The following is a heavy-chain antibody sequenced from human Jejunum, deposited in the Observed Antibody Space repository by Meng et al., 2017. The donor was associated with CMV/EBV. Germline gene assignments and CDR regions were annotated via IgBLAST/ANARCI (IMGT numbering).Heavy chain of an antibody. Sequence: YSMNWGRQARGKGREVVSSMTSGTSYIYSYDSDIFCADSVKGRFTISRDNAKNSLYLQMDSLGAEDTALYYCARDGCGRSSSCQFDSWGQGTLVTVSS. D-gene: IGHD6-6*01. CDR2: MTSGTSYI. J-gene: IGHJ4*02. CDR3: ARDGCGRSSSCQFDS. V-gene: IGHV3-21*01. CDR1: YS.